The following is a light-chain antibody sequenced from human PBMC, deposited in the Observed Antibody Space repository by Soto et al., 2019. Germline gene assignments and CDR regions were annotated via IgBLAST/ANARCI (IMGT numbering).Light chain of an antibody. CDR3: SSYTSSSTWV. Sequence: QSVLTQPASVSGSPGQSITISCTGTSSDVGGYNYVSWYQQHPGKAPKLMIYEVSNRPSGVSNRFSGSKSGNTASLTISGLQAEYEADYYCSSYTSSSTWVFGTGTKVTVL. CDR1: SSDVGGYNY. CDR2: EVS. J-gene: IGLJ1*01. V-gene: IGLV2-14*01.